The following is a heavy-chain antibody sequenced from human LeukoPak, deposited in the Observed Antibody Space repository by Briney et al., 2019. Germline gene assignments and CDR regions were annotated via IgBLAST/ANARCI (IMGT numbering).Heavy chain of an antibody. CDR1: GFTFSSYA. D-gene: IGHD1-26*01. V-gene: IGHV3-23*01. CDR2: ISGSGGST. CDR3: AKLLVGATTFDY. J-gene: IGHJ4*02. Sequence: GGSLRLSCAASGFTFSSYAMSWVRQAPGKGLEWVSAISGSGGSTYYADSVKGRFTISRDNSKNTLYLRMNSLRAEDTAVYYCAKLLVGATTFDYWGQGTLVTVSS.